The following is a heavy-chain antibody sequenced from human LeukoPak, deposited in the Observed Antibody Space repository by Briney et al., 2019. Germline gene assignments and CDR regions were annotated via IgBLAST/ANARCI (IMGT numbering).Heavy chain of an antibody. CDR1: GDSVSSNSAA. J-gene: IGHJ4*02. CDR2: XFYRSKWYN. CDR3: AREEESSGWSFDY. Sequence: SQTLSLTCAISGDSVSSNSAAWNWIRQSPSRGXXXXXXXFYRSKWYNDYIVSVESRININPDTSKNQFSLQLKSVTPEDTAMYYCAREEESSGWSFDYWGQGILVTVSS. D-gene: IGHD6-19*01. V-gene: IGHV6-1*01.